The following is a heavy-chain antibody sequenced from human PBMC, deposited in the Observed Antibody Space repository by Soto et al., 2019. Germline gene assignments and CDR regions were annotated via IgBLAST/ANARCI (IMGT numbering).Heavy chain of an antibody. CDR2: IYYSGST. Sequence: SETLSLTCTVSGGSVSSGDYYWSWIRQPPGKGLEWIGYIYYSGSTSYNPSLKSRLTISLDPSKNQFFLKLNSVTAADTAVYYCARQAASYDSSGFYPDTFDIWGQGTLVTVSS. D-gene: IGHD3-22*01. CDR1: GGSVSSGDYY. J-gene: IGHJ3*02. CDR3: ARQAASYDSSGFYPDTFDI. V-gene: IGHV4-30-4*01.